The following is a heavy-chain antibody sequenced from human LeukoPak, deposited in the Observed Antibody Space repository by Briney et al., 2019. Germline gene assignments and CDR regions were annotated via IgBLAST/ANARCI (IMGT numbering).Heavy chain of an antibody. Sequence: SETLSLTCTVSGGSISSYYWSWIRQPPGKGLEWIGYSGGTNYNPSLKSRVTISVDTSKNQFSLKLSSVTAADTAVYYCARGRLTNGSGNRVYYYYGMDVWGQGTTVTVSS. CDR3: ARGRLTNGSGNRVYYYYGMDV. CDR1: GGSISSYY. V-gene: IGHV4-59*01. D-gene: IGHD3-10*01. CDR2: SGGT. J-gene: IGHJ6*02.